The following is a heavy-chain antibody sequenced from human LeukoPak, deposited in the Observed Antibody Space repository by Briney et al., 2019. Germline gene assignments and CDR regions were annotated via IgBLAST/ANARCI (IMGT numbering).Heavy chain of an antibody. V-gene: IGHV4-59*08. CDR1: GGSISSYY. J-gene: IGHJ3*02. D-gene: IGHD3-10*01. CDR3: ARHPVYYYGSGSYPGAFDI. CDR2: IYDSGST. Sequence: SETLSLTCTVSGGSISSYYWSWIPEPPGKGLEWIGYIYDSGSTNYNPSLKSRVTISVDTSKNQFSLKLSSVTAADTAVYYCARHPVYYYGSGSYPGAFDIWGQGTMVIVSS.